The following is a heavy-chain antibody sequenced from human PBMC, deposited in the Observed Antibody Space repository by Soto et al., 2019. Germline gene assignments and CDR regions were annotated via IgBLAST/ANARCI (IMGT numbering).Heavy chain of an antibody. J-gene: IGHJ5*02. Sequence: SETLSLTCAVYGWSFSVYYWSWIRQPPGKGLEWIGEINHSGSTNYNPSLKSRVTISVDTSKNQFSLKLSSVTAADTAVYYCARSPGYCSGGSCSKTHWFDPWGQGTLVTVSS. D-gene: IGHD2-15*01. CDR1: GWSFSVYY. V-gene: IGHV4-34*01. CDR3: ARSPGYCSGGSCSKTHWFDP. CDR2: INHSGST.